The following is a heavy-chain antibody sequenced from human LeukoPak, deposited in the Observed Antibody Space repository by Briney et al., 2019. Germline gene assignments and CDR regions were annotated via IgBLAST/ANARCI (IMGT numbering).Heavy chain of an antibody. CDR1: GDPVSSNSAT. J-gene: IGHJ6*02. Sequence: SQTLSLTCAISGDPVSSNSATWKWVRQSPSRGLEWLGRTYYRSQWFTEYAVSVKSRITIKPDTSKNQFSLQLNSVTPEDTAVYYCVRARYCRGGSCYYGLDVWGQGTSVTVS. CDR2: TYYRSQWFT. CDR3: VRARYCRGGSCYYGLDV. V-gene: IGHV6-1*01. D-gene: IGHD2-15*01.